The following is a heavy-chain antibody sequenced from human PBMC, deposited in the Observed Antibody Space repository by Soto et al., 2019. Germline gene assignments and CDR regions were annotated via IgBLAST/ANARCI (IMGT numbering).Heavy chain of an antibody. D-gene: IGHD3-22*01. CDR3: ARGGYYDSSGSRNYHYYGMNV. J-gene: IGHJ6*02. CDR2: ISPYDGNT. CDR1: GYTFSSYC. V-gene: IGHV1-18*01. Sequence: QVQLVQSGGEVKKPGASVKVSCKASGYTFSSYCINWVRQAPGQGLEWLGWISPYDGNTKYAQILQGRVSMTTDTSTKTAYMEVRSLRSDDTAVYYCARGGYYDSSGSRNYHYYGMNVWGQGTTVTVSS.